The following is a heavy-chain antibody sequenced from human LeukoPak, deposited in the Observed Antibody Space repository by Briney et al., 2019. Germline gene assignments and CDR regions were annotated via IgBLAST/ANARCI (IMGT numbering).Heavy chain of an antibody. CDR1: GCTFSSYA. Sequence: SVKVSCKASGCTFSSYAISWVRQAPGQGLEWMGGIIPIFGTANYAQKFQGRVTITADESTSTAYMELSSLRSEDAAVYYCARNELEHPFDYWGQGTLVTVSS. D-gene: IGHD1/OR15-1a*01. V-gene: IGHV1-69*13. CDR3: ARNELEHPFDY. CDR2: IIPIFGTA. J-gene: IGHJ4*02.